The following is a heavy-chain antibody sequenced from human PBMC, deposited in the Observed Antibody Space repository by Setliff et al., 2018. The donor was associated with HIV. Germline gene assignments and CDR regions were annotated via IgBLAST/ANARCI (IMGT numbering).Heavy chain of an antibody. CDR3: ARGGRDGIA. Sequence: PSETLSLTCAVYGESFSGYYWNWIRQPPGKGLEWIGEINHRGSTNYNPSLKSRVTMSVDTSKNQFSLKLNSVTAADTAVYYCARGGRDGIARGQGTLVTVSS. CDR1: GESFSGYY. CDR2: INHRGST. V-gene: IGHV4-34*01. D-gene: IGHD2-21*01. J-gene: IGHJ4*02.